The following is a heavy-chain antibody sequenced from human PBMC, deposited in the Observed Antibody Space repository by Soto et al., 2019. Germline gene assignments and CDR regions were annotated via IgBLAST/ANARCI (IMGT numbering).Heavy chain of an antibody. CDR2: VNHSGTT. CDR3: ARDKFLPGTPNWFDP. Sequence: SETLSLTCAVYGGSFSGYYWTWIRQSPEKGLEWIGEVNHSGTTYYNPSLKTRVTISVHTPKNQFSLKMSSVTAADTAVYYCARDKFLPGTPNWFDPWGQGTLVTVSS. V-gene: IGHV4-34*01. J-gene: IGHJ5*02. D-gene: IGHD3-10*01. CDR1: GGSFSGYY.